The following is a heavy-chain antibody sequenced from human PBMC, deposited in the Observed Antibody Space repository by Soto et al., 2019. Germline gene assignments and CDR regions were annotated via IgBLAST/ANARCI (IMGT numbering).Heavy chain of an antibody. V-gene: IGHV4-39*01. CDR1: GGSISSSSYY. CDR3: ASLLMTTVRSYPRHDY. J-gene: IGHJ4*02. Sequence: QLQLQESGPGLVKPSETLSLTCTVSGGSISSSSYYWGWIRQPPGKGLEWIGSIYYSGSTYYNPSLKSRVTISVDTSKNQFSLKLSSVTAADTAVYYCASLLMTTVRSYPRHDYWGQGTLVTVSS. D-gene: IGHD4-4*01. CDR2: IYYSGST.